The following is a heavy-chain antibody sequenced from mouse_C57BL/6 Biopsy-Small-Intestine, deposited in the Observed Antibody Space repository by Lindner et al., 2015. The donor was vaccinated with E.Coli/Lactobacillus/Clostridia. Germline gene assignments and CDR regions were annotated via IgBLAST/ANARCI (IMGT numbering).Heavy chain of an antibody. CDR3: VYDGYPYYAMDY. CDR2: IRSKSNNYAT. V-gene: IGHV10-1*01. D-gene: IGHD2-3*01. CDR1: GFSFNTYA. J-gene: IGHJ4*01. Sequence: EVQLQESGGGLVQPKGSLKLSCAASGFSFNTYAMNWVRQXPGKGLEWVARIRSKSNNYATYYADSVKDRFTISRDDSESMLYLQMNNLKTEDTAMYYCVYDGYPYYAMDYWGQGTSVTVSS.